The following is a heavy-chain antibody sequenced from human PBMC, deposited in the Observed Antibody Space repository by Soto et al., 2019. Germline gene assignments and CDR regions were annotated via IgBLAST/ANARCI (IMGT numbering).Heavy chain of an antibody. J-gene: IGHJ3*02. Sequence: QVQLVQSGAEVKKPGASVKVSCKASGYTFTSYGISWVRQAPGQGLEWMGWISAYNGNTNYAQKLQGRVTMTTDTSTSTAYREQRSLRSDDTAVYYCAGDRKWLVRPDAFDIWGQGTMVTVSS. CDR1: GYTFTSYG. D-gene: IGHD6-19*01. CDR2: ISAYNGNT. CDR3: AGDRKWLVRPDAFDI. V-gene: IGHV1-18*01.